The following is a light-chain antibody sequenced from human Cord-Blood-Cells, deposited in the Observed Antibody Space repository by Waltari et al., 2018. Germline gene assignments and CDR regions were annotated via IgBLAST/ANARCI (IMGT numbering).Light chain of an antibody. CDR1: QSVLYSSNNNNY. Sequence: DIVLTQTRESQALLLGEWATFNCKPSQSVLYSSNNNNYLAWYQQKPGQPPKLLIYWASTRETGIPDRFSGSGSGTDFTLTISSLQAEDVAVYYCQQYYSSPFTFGPGTKVDIK. CDR2: WAS. J-gene: IGKJ3*01. V-gene: IGKV4-1*01. CDR3: QQYYSSPFT.